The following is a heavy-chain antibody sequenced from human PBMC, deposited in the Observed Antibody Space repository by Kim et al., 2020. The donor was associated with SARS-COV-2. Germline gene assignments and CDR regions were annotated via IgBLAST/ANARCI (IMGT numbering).Heavy chain of an antibody. CDR1: GFTFSSYD. Sequence: GGSLRLSCAASGFTFSSYDMHWVRQATGKGLEWVSAIGTAGDQYYPGSVKGRFTISRENAKNSLYLQMNSLRAGDTAVYYCARALGSSSWGYYYGMDVWGQGTTVTVSS. D-gene: IGHD6-13*01. CDR2: IGTAGDQ. CDR3: ARALGSSSWGYYYGMDV. J-gene: IGHJ6*02. V-gene: IGHV3-13*05.